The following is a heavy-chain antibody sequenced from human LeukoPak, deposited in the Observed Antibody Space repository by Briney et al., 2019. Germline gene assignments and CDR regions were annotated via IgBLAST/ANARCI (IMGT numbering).Heavy chain of an antibody. Sequence: GGSLRLSCAASGFTFSGSAMHWVRQASGKGLEWVGRIRSKANSYATVYAASVKGRFTISRDDSKSTAYLKMNSLKTEDTAVYYCTRTSDILTGYTPREAYYYYYHMDVWGKGTTVTISS. CDR3: TRTSDILTGYTPREAYYYYYHMDV. CDR1: GFTFSGSA. D-gene: IGHD3-9*01. V-gene: IGHV3-73*01. J-gene: IGHJ6*03. CDR2: IRSKANSYAT.